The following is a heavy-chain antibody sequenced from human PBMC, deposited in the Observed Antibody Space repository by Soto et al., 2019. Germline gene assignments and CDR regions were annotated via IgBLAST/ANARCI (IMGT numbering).Heavy chain of an antibody. CDR2: IYYSGST. CDR3: ARLDYDISTGSPGAFDI. Sequence: PSETLSLTGTVSGGSISSGGYYWSWIRQHPGKGLEWIGYIYYSGSTYYNPSLKSLVTISVDTSKNQFSLKLSSVTAADTAVYYCARLDYDISTGSPGAFDIWGQGTMVTVSS. J-gene: IGHJ3*02. V-gene: IGHV4-31*01. CDR1: GGSISSGGYY. D-gene: IGHD3-9*01.